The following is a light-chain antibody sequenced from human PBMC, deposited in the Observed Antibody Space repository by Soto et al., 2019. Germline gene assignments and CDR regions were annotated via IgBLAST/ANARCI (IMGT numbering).Light chain of an antibody. V-gene: IGKV1-5*03. CDR3: QQYNGYWT. J-gene: IGKJ1*01. CDR1: QSISDS. Sequence: DIQMTQSPSTLSASVGDRVTITCRASQSISDSLAWYQQKPGKAPKLLIYEASSLKSGDPSRFSGSRSGTEYTLTISRLQPDDFATYYCQQYNGYWTFGQGTKVEIK. CDR2: EAS.